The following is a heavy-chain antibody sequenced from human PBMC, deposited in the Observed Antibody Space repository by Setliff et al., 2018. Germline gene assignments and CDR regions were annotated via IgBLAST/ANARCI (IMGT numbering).Heavy chain of an antibody. J-gene: IGHJ4*02. D-gene: IGHD2-15*01. CDR1: SYTFTNYD. CDR3: TRGPKDFVVLAAAACFDF. V-gene: IGHV1-18*01. Sequence: GASVKVSCKTSSYTFTNYDIDWVRQAPGRGLEWMGWITAYDGNTHYAQKFQGRVTMTADASTSTANMELRGLRSDDTAVYYCTRGPKDFVVLAAAACFDFWGQGTLVTVSS. CDR2: ITAYDGNT.